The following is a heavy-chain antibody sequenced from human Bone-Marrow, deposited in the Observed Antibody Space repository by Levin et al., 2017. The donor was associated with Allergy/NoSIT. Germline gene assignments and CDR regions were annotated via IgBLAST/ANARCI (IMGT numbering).Heavy chain of an antibody. J-gene: IGHJ4*02. V-gene: IGHV3-30-3*01. D-gene: IGHD1-26*01. Sequence: QAGGSLRLSCAASGFTFSSYAMHWVRQAPGKGLEWVAVISYDGSNKYYADSVKGRFTISRDNSKNTLYLQMNSLRAEDTAVYYCAAIVGATPGDYWGQGTLVTVSS. CDR1: GFTFSSYA. CDR3: AAIVGATPGDY. CDR2: ISYDGSNK.